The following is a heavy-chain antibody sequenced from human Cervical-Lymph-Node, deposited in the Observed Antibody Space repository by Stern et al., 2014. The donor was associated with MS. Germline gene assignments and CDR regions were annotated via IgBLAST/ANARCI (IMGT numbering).Heavy chain of an antibody. CDR2: IYYSGIT. J-gene: IGHJ4*02. CDR3: ARLSSIAARYLDY. Sequence: QVQLQESGPGLVKPSETLSLTCTVSGGSISSSSYYWGWIRQPPGKGLEWIGSIYYSGITSYNPSLKSRVTLSVDPAKNPFSRKLSSVTAADTAVYYCARLSSIAARYLDYWGQGTLVTVSS. V-gene: IGHV4-39*01. D-gene: IGHD6-6*01. CDR1: GGSISSSSYY.